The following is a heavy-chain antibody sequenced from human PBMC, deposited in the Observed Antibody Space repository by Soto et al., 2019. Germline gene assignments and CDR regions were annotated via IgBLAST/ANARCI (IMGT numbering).Heavy chain of an antibody. V-gene: IGHV1-69*18. CDR1: GGTFSSYS. CDR3: ARAAVLTFTRFYHVDV. Sequence: QVQLVQSGAEVKTPGSSVKVSCEASGGTFSSYSINWVRQAPGQGLEWMGRLIPMFGTTDYAQRFQGRVTFTADESTNTASMEVTDLTSDDTAVYYCARAAVLTFTRFYHVDVWGQVTTVTVSS. CDR2: LIPMFGTT. J-gene: IGHJ6*02. D-gene: IGHD6-13*01.